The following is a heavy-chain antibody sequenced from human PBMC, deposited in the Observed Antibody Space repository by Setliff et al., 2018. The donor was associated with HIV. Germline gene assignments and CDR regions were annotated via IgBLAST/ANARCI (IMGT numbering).Heavy chain of an antibody. CDR2: INHSGST. CDR3: ARGATLLPGYSDRWEYFYMDV. V-gene: IGHV4-34*01. Sequence: PLETLSLTCAVYGGSFSEYYWSWIRQSPGKGLEWIGEINHSGSTHYNPPLKSRATISADTSKNQFSLRLNSVTAADTAVYYCARGATLLPGYSDRWEYFYMDVWGKGTTVTVSS. J-gene: IGHJ6*03. CDR1: GGSFSEYY. D-gene: IGHD5-12*01.